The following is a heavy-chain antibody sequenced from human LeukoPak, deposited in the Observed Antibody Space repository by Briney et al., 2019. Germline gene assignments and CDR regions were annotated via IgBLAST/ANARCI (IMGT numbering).Heavy chain of an antibody. CDR3: ARDGAYDSSGYYSFQH. V-gene: IGHV4-59*01. CDR2: NYYSGST. J-gene: IGHJ1*01. CDR1: GGSISSYY. Sequence: SETLSLTCTVSGGSISSYYWSWIRQPPGKGLEWIGYNYYSGSTNYNPSLKSRVTISVGTSKNQFSLKLSSVTAADTAVYYCARDGAYDSSGYYSFQHWGQGTLVTVSS. D-gene: IGHD3-22*01.